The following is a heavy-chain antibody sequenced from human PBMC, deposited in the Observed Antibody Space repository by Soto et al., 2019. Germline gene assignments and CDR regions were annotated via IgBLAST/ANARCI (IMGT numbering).Heavy chain of an antibody. V-gene: IGHV3-23*01. J-gene: IGHJ6*03. CDR1: GFTFSNYA. CDR3: AKDAYGDDDSLYYYMDV. D-gene: IGHD4-17*01. Sequence: EVQLLESGGGLVQPGGSLRLSCAASGFTFSNYAMSWVRQAPGKGLEWVSGISGSGGNIYYADSVKGRLTISRDNSKSTLYLQMNSLSIEDTAVYYCAKDAYGDDDSLYYYMDVWGIGTPVTVSS. CDR2: ISGSGGNI.